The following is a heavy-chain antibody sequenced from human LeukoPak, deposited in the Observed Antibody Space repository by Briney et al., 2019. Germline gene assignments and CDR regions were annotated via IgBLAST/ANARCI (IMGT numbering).Heavy chain of an antibody. CDR3: ARGPPNWGHDY. Sequence: GASVTVSGKASGYTFTSYDFNWARQATGQRPEWMGWMSPNSGDTGYAQKFQDRVTVARNTSISTAYMELSSLRSDDTAVYYCARGPPNWGHDYWGPGTLVTVSS. J-gene: IGHJ4*02. CDR2: MSPNSGDT. V-gene: IGHV1-8*01. D-gene: IGHD7-27*01. CDR1: GYTFTSYD.